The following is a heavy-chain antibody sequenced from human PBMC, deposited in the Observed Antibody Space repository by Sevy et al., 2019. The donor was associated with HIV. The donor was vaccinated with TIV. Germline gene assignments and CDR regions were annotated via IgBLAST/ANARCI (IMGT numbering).Heavy chain of an antibody. J-gene: IGHJ4*02. CDR3: ARVGQGYCGGDCYSGVLGFDY. CDR2: IYYSGST. D-gene: IGHD2-21*02. CDR1: GGSISSYY. Sequence: SETLSLTCTVSGGSISSYYWSWIRQPPGKGLEWIGYIYYSGSTNYNPSLKSRVTISVDTSKNQFSLKLSSVTAADTAVNYCARVGQGYCGGDCYSGVLGFDYWGQGTLVTVSS. V-gene: IGHV4-59*01.